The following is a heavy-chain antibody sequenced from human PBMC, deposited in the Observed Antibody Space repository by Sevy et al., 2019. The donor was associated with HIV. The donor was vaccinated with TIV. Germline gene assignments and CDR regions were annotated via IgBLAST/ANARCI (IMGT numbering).Heavy chain of an antibody. CDR2: INPNSGGT. CDR3: ARDREQWLANYYYGMDV. Sequence: ASVKVSCKASGYTFTGYYMHWVRQAPGQGPEWMGRINPNSGGTNYAQKFQGRVTMTRDTSISTAYMELSRLRSDDTAVYYCARDREQWLANYYYGMDVWGQGTTVTVSS. V-gene: IGHV1-2*06. J-gene: IGHJ6*02. CDR1: GYTFTGYY. D-gene: IGHD6-19*01.